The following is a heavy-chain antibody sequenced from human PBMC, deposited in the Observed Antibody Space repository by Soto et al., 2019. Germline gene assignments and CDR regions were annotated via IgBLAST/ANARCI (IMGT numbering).Heavy chain of an antibody. CDR3: ARAGSTCRYFYDY. CDR1: GGSISSYY. D-gene: IGHD6-13*01. V-gene: IGHV4-59*01. Sequence: PSETLSLTCTFSGGSISSYYWTWIRQPPGKGLEWVGYVYYSGTTYYNPSLQSRVTISVDTSKNQFSLKVKSVTAADTATYYCARAGSTCRYFYDYWGQGSLVTVSS. CDR2: VYYSGTT. J-gene: IGHJ4*02.